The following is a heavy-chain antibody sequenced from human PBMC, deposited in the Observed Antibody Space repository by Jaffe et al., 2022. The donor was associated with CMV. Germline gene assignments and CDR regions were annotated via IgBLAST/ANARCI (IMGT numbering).Heavy chain of an antibody. V-gene: IGHV3-21*01. CDR2: ISSSSSYI. CDR1: GFTFSSYS. D-gene: IGHD3-9*01. CDR3: ANSLRYFDWLEAFDI. J-gene: IGHJ3*02. Sequence: EVQLVESGGGLVKPGGSLRLSCAASGFTFSSYSMNWVRQAPGKGLEWVSSISSSSSYIYYADSVKGRFTISRDNAKNSLYLQMNSLRAEDTAVYYCANSLRYFDWLEAFDIWGQGTMVTVSS.